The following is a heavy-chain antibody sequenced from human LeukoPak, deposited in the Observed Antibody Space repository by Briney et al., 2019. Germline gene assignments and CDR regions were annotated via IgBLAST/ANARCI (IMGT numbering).Heavy chain of an antibody. CDR3: ASLAPIIPYYYGSGSYYNVTWFDP. Sequence: SETLSLTCAVFGGSFSDYYWSWIRQPPGQGLEWIGEINHSGSTNYNPSLKSRVTMSVDTSKNQFSLKLSSVTAADTAVYYCASLAPIIPYYYGSGSYYNVTWFDPWGQGTLVTVSS. V-gene: IGHV4-34*01. CDR1: GGSFSDYY. J-gene: IGHJ5*02. CDR2: INHSGST. D-gene: IGHD3-10*01.